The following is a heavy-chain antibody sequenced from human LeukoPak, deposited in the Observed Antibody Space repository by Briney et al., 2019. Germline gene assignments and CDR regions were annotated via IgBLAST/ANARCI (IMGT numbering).Heavy chain of an antibody. Sequence: GGSLRLSCAASGFTFSSYEMNWVRQAPGKGLEWVSSISGSGTYIFYADSVKGRFTVSRDNAKNSLYLQMNSLRVEDTAVYYCAKLAKYFYGSETYYFFEHWGQGTPVTASS. D-gene: IGHD3-10*01. CDR3: AKLAKYFYGSETYYFFEH. CDR1: GFTFSSYE. CDR2: ISGSGTYI. J-gene: IGHJ4*02. V-gene: IGHV3-21*01.